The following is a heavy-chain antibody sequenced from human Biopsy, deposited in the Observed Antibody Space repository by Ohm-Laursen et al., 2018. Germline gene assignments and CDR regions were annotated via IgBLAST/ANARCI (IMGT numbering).Heavy chain of an antibody. CDR2: TYYSGST. J-gene: IGHJ1*01. CDR3: VRQGGYFQN. Sequence: GTLSLTCPVSGGSISRDYWAWIRQPPGKGLQWIGYTYYSGSTNYNPSLNSRVTIAVDTSKNQFSLRLTSVTAADTAVYYCVRQGGYFQNWGPGSQVAVSS. D-gene: IGHD5-12*01. CDR1: GGSISRDY. V-gene: IGHV4-59*01.